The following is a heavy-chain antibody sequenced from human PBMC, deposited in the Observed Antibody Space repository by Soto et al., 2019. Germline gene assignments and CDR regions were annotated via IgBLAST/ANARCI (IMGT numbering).Heavy chain of an antibody. J-gene: IGHJ4*02. V-gene: IGHV1-46*01. CDR2: INPSDDAT. Sequence: ASVKVSCKASGYTFTRYYMHWVRQAPGQGLEWMGIINPSDDATSYAEKFQGRLTMTKDTSTSTVYMEMSSLRSEETAVYYCARDLTREGDKYDRSGYYLDCWGQGTLVTVSS. CDR3: ARDLTREGDKYDRSGYYLDC. D-gene: IGHD3-22*01. CDR1: GYTFTRYY.